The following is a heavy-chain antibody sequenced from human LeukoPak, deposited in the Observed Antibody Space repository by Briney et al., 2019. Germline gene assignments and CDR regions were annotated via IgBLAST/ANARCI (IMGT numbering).Heavy chain of an antibody. CDR2: ISYDGSNK. CDR1: GFTFSSYG. V-gene: IGHV3-30*18. D-gene: IGHD4/OR15-4a*01. J-gene: IGHJ5*02. CDR3: AKKSPDYNWFDP. Sequence: PGRSLRFSCAASGFTFSSYGMHWVRQAPGKGLEWVAVISYDGSNKYYADSVKGRFTISRDNSKNTLYLQMNSLRAEDTAVYYCAKKSPDYNWFDPWGQGTLVTVSS.